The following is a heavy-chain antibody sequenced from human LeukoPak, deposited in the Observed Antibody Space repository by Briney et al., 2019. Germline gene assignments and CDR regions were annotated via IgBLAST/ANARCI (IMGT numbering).Heavy chain of an antibody. D-gene: IGHD6-13*01. Sequence: SQTLSLTCTVSGGSISSGGYYWTWIRQHPGKGLEWIGYVYYSGSTHYNPSLKSRVSISADTSNNQFSLKLTSVTAADTAVYYCARGDSSSWYGLFDYWGQGTLVTVSS. J-gene: IGHJ4*02. CDR2: VYYSGST. V-gene: IGHV4-31*03. CDR3: ARGDSSSWYGLFDY. CDR1: GGSISSGGYY.